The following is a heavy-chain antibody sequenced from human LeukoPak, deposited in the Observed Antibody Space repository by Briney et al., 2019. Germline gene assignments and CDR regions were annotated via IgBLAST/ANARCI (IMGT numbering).Heavy chain of an antibody. V-gene: IGHV4-38-2*02. CDR2: IYHSGST. CDR1: GYSISSGYY. J-gene: IGHJ4*02. D-gene: IGHD4-23*01. CDR3: ARAVVTENFDY. Sequence: SETLSLTCTVSGYSISSGYYWGWIRQPPGKGLEWIGSIYHSGSTYYNPSLKSRVTISVDTSKNQFSLKLSSVTAADTAVYYCARAVVTENFDYWGQGTLVTVSS.